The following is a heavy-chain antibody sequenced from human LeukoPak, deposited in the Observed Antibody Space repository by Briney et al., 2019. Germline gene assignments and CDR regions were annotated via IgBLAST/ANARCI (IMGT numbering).Heavy chain of an antibody. J-gene: IGHJ6*02. D-gene: IGHD3-16*01. CDR2: INHSGST. CDR1: GGSFSGYY. Sequence: SETLSLTCAVYGGSFSGYYWSWIRQPPGKGLEWIGEINHSGSTNYNPSLKSRVTISVDTSKNQFSLKLSSVTAADTAVYYCARGGGLYVWGARYGMDVWGQGTTVTASS. CDR3: ARGGGLYVWGARYGMDV. V-gene: IGHV4-34*01.